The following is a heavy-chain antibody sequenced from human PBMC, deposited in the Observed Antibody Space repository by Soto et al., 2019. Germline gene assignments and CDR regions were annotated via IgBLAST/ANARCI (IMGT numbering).Heavy chain of an antibody. CDR1: GGTFSSYA. CDR2: IIPIFGTA. J-gene: IGHJ5*02. Sequence: QVQLVQSGAEVKKPGSSVKVSCKASGGTFSSYAISWVRQAPGQGLEWMGGIIPIFGTANYAQKFQGRVTIXEDXSXITAYRELSSLRSEDTAVYYWAREGGVEMATRGFDPWGQGTLVTVSS. D-gene: IGHD5-12*01. V-gene: IGHV1-69*12. CDR3: AREGGVEMATRGFDP.